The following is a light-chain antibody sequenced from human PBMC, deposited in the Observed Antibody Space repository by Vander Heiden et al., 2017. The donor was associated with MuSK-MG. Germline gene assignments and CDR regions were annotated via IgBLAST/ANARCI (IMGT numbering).Light chain of an antibody. V-gene: IGKV1-39*01. CDR1: QNIRHY. CDR3: QQSHSTPWT. J-gene: IGKJ1*01. Sequence: DIQMTQSPSSLSASVGDRVTITCRASQNIRHYLNWYQQKPGKAPNLLIYAASNLQSGVPSRFSGSGSGTDFTLTISSLQPEDFATFYCQQSHSTPWTVGPGTKVEIK. CDR2: AAS.